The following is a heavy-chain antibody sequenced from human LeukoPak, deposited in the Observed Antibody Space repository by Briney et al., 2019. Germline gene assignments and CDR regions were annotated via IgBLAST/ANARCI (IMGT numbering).Heavy chain of an antibody. CDR3: AKTFYFDNTGYYTFDY. J-gene: IGHJ4*02. V-gene: IGHV1-18*01. CDR2: ISAYNGNT. Sequence: ASVKVSCKASGYTFTSYGISWVRQAPGQGLEWMGWISAYNGNTNYAQKLQGRVTMTTDTSTSTAYMELRSLRSDDTAVFYCAKTFYFDNTGYYTFDYWGQGTLVTVSS. D-gene: IGHD3-22*01. CDR1: GYTFTSYG.